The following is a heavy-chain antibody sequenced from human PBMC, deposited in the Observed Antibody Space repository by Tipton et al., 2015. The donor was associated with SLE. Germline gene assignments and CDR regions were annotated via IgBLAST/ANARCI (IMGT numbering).Heavy chain of an antibody. Sequence: TLSLTCTVSGISISTHYWSWIRQPPGKGLEWIGQMHNSGDSTYNPSLKSRVTISVDTSKNQFSLKLSSVTAADTAVYYCARWYYYDSSGYPDYWGQGTLVTVSS. CDR3: ARWYYYDSSGYPDY. V-gene: IGHV4-59*11. CDR1: GISISTHY. CDR2: MHNSGDS. D-gene: IGHD3-22*01. J-gene: IGHJ4*02.